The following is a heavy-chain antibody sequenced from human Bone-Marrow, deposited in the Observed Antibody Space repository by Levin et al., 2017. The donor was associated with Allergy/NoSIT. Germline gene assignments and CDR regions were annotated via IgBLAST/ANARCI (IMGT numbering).Heavy chain of an antibody. CDR1: GYSFTSYW. J-gene: IGHJ4*02. CDR3: ARRDSDGSNSFDY. D-gene: IGHD4-23*01. V-gene: IGHV5-51*01. Sequence: GGSLKISCQASGYSFTSYWFGWVRQRPGKGLEWMGLIFPSDSDTRVSPSFQGQIIMSVDKSISTAYLQWSSLKASDSAMYYCARRDSDGSNSFDYWGQGTLVTVSS. CDR2: IFPSDSDT.